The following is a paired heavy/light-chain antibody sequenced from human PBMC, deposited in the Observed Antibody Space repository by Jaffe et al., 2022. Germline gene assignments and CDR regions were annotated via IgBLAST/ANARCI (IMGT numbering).Heavy chain of an antibody. CDR3: ARDRLGGSSSLRWFDP. D-gene: IGHD6-13*01. CDR1: GGSISSYY. CDR2: IYYSGST. Sequence: QVQLQESGPGLVKPSETLSLTCTVSGGSISSYYWSWIRQPPGKGLEWIGYIYYSGSTNYNPSLKSRVTISVDTSKNQFSLKLSSVTAADTAVYYCARDRLGGSSSLRWFDPWGQGTLVTVSS. V-gene: IGHV4-59*01. J-gene: IGHJ5*02.
Light chain of an antibody. CDR2: AAS. CDR3: QQSYTTPWT. V-gene: IGKV1-39*01. J-gene: IGKJ1*01. Sequence: DIQMTQSPSSLSASVGDRVTITCRASQSINSYLNWYQQKPGKAPKLLIYAASSLQGGVPSRFSGSGSGTDFTLTISSLQPEDFATYYCQQSYTTPWTFGQGTKVEIK. CDR1: QSINSY.